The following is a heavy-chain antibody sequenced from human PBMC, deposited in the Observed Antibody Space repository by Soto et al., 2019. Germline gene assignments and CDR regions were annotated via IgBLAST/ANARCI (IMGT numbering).Heavy chain of an antibody. D-gene: IGHD6-19*01. CDR1: GFTFSTYA. CDR2: ISDSGGRT. V-gene: IGHV3-23*01. Sequence: GGSLRLSCAASGFTFSTYAMSWVRQAPGKGLEWVSTISDSGGRTYYAASVKGRFTISRDNSKNTLYLQMNSLRAEDTAVYYCARDASSAVAAYSDYWGQGTLVTVSS. J-gene: IGHJ4*02. CDR3: ARDASSAVAAYSDY.